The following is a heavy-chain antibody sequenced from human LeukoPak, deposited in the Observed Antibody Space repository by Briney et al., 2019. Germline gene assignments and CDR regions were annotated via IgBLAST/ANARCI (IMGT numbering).Heavy chain of an antibody. V-gene: IGHV3-7*03. Sequence: AGGSLRLSRAASGFSFSSYWMSWVRQAPGKVLEWVANIKQDGSEIFYAGSVKGRFTISRDNAKNSLYLQMNSLRAEDTAVYYCARSPDGFDYWGRGTLVTVSS. D-gene: IGHD5-24*01. CDR2: IKQDGSEI. J-gene: IGHJ4*02. CDR1: GFSFSSYW. CDR3: ARSPDGFDY.